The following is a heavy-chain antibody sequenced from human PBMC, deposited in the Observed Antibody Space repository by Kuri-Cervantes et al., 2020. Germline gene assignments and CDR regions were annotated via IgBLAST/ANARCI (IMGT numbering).Heavy chain of an antibody. D-gene: IGHD3-22*01. CDR2: IYYSGST. CDR1: GGSISSGDYY. V-gene: IGHV4-30-4*01. CDR3: ARDNGYYSRYWYFDL. J-gene: IGHJ2*01. Sequence: SETLSLTCTVSGGSISSGDYYWSWIRQPPGKGLERIGYIYYSGSTYYNPSLKSRVTISVDTSKNQFSLKLSSVTAADTAVYYCARDNGYYSRYWYFDLWGRGTLVTVSS.